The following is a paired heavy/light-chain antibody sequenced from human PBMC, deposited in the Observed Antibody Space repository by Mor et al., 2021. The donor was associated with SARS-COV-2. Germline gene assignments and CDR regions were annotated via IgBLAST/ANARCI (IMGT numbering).Light chain of an antibody. CDR1: SSDVGGYNY. V-gene: IGLV2-11*01. Sequence: QSALTQPRSVSGSPGQSVTISCTGSSSDVGGYNYVSWYQQHPGKAPKLMIYDVSKRPSGVPDRFSGSKSGNTASLTISGLQAEDEADYYCCSYAGSYTFVFGGGTKLTVL. J-gene: IGLJ2*01. CDR3: CSYAGSYTFV. CDR2: DVS.
Heavy chain of an antibody. CDR2: IYPGDFDT. CDR3: ARHFREGGSSNRGYYYYYAMDV. D-gene: IGHD1-26*01. CDR1: GYSFTSYW. V-gene: IGHV5-51*01. J-gene: IGHJ6*02. Sequence: EVQLVQSGAEVKKPGESLKISCKGSGYSFTSYWIGWVRQMPGKGLEWMGIIYPGDFDTRYNPSFQGEVTISADKSISTAYLQWSSLRASDTAMYYCARHFREGGSSNRGYYYYYAMDVWGQGTTVTVSS.